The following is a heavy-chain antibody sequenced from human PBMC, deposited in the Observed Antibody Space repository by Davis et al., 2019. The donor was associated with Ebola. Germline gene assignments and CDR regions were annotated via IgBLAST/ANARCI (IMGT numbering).Heavy chain of an antibody. Sequence: PSETLSLTCTVSGGSISSSSYYWGWIRQPPGKGLEWIGSIYYSGSTYYNPSLKSRVTISVDTSKNQFSLKLSSVTAADTAVYYCATSGRNCGGDCDAFDIWGQGTMVTVSS. J-gene: IGHJ3*02. D-gene: IGHD2-21*02. CDR3: ATSGRNCGGDCDAFDI. CDR1: GGSISSSSYY. CDR2: IYYSGST. V-gene: IGHV4-39*01.